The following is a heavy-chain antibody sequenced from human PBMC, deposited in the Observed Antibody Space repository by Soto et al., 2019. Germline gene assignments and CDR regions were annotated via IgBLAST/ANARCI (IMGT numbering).Heavy chain of an antibody. CDR3: TTDLWRIAVVVGSTGYFNS. V-gene: IGHV3-15*01. J-gene: IGHJ4*02. CDR1: GFTFSDAW. CDR2: IKSKSDGGTT. D-gene: IGHD2-15*01. Sequence: GSLRLSCAASGFTFSDAWMSWVRQAAGKGLDWVGRIKSKSDGGTTEYAAPVRGRFTISRDDSKNTLYLQMNSLKTEDTAVYYCTTDLWRIAVVVGSTGYFNSWGQGTPVTVSS.